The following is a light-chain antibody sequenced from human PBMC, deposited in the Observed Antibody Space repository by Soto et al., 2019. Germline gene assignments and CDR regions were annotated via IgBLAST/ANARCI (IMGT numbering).Light chain of an antibody. Sequence: QSVLTQPPSASGSPGQSVTIPCTGTSSDVGGYNSVSWYRQHPGKAPKLMIYEVSRRPSGVPDRFSASKSGNTASLTVSGLQAEDEADYYCSSYAGSDNYVVFGGGTKLTVL. J-gene: IGLJ2*01. CDR1: SSDVGGYNS. V-gene: IGLV2-8*01. CDR2: EVS. CDR3: SSYAGSDNYVV.